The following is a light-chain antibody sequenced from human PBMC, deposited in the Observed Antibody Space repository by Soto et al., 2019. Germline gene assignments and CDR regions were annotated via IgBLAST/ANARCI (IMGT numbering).Light chain of an antibody. CDR2: QDT. V-gene: IGLV3-1*01. J-gene: IGLJ2*01. CDR3: QAWDSNTVV. CDR1: KLGDKY. Sequence: SYELTQPPSLSVSPGQTATITCSGDKLGDKYACWYQQKPGQSPLLVIYQDTERPSGIPERFSGSNSGNTATLTISETQAMDEADYYCQAWDSNTVVFGGGTKLTVL.